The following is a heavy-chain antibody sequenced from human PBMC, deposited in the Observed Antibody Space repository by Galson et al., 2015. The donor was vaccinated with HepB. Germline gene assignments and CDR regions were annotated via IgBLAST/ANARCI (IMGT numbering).Heavy chain of an antibody. Sequence: ETLSLTCTVSGGSISTFHWSWIRQPPGKGLEWIGYIYYSGSTEYNPSLKSRVTISVDTSKNQFSLKLSSVTAADTAVYYCARHKDRLSVAGTPTAYYGMDVWAQGTTVTVSS. J-gene: IGHJ6*02. CDR3: ARHKDRLSVAGTPTAYYGMDV. CDR1: GGSISTFH. V-gene: IGHV4-59*08. CDR2: IYYSGST. D-gene: IGHD6-19*01.